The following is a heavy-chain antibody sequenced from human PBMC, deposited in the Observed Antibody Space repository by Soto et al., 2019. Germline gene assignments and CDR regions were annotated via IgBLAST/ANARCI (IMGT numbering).Heavy chain of an antibody. Sequence: SQTLALTCAISRDSVSGNSAAWNWIRQSPSRGLEWLGRTYYRSRLYNDYAVSVKSRITVTPDTSKNQFSLHLNSVTPEDTAVYYCASEFPYYVSSDSYLDYWGQGALVTVSS. CDR1: RDSVSGNSAA. D-gene: IGHD3-16*01. J-gene: IGHJ4*02. CDR3: ASEFPYYVSSDSYLDY. V-gene: IGHV6-1*01. CDR2: TYYRSRLYN.